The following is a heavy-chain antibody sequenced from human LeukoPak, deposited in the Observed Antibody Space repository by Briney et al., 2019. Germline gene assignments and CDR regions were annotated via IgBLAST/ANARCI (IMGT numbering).Heavy chain of an antibody. CDR3: ATGGAQPYLDY. Sequence: GASVKVSCKASGYTFTSYGISWVRQAPGQGLEWMGWISAYNGNTNYAQKLQGRLTMTTDTSTSTAFMDLRSLRPDDTAVYYCATGGAQPYLDYWGQGTLVTVSS. D-gene: IGHD3-16*01. CDR1: GYTFTSYG. J-gene: IGHJ4*02. V-gene: IGHV1-18*01. CDR2: ISAYNGNT.